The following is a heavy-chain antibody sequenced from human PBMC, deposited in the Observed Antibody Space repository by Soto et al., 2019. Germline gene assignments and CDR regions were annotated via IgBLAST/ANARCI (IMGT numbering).Heavy chain of an antibody. V-gene: IGHV1-69*01. CDR2: ITPMIGTT. Sequence: QVHLVQSGAEVKRPGSSVRVSCRASVGTFYTYAFTWVRQAPGQGLEWMGGITPMIGTTKYAQKFHGRVTFSADESASTAYLELSNLRADDTAVYYCARDVSVMTSVFGFWGQGTLITVSS. J-gene: IGHJ4*02. D-gene: IGHD3-10*01. CDR3: ARDVSVMTSVFGF. CDR1: VGTFYTYA.